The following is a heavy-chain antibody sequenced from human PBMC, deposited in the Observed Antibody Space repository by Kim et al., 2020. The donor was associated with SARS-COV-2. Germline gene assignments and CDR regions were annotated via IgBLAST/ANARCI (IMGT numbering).Heavy chain of an antibody. CDR2: INPSGGST. J-gene: IGHJ6*02. CDR1: GYTFTSYY. Sequence: ASVKVSCKASGYTFTSYYMHWVRQAPGQGLEWMGIINPSGGSTSYAQKFQGRVTMTRDTSTSTVYMELSSLRSEDTAVYYCARTGPTFAYYYYGMDVWGQGTTVTVSS. D-gene: IGHD3-10*01. CDR3: ARTGPTFAYYYYGMDV. V-gene: IGHV1-46*01.